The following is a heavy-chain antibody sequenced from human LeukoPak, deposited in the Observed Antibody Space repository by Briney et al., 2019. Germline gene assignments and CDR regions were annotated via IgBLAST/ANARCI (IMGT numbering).Heavy chain of an antibody. J-gene: IGHJ5*02. CDR1: GGSISGYH. CDR3: ARSSRSSAGVWFDP. V-gene: IGHV4-59*08. Sequence: KPSETLSLTCTVSGGSISGYHWSWIRLPPGKGLEWIGDIYYSGSTKYNPSLKSRVTISVDTSKSLFSLKLRSVTAADRAVYYCARSSRSSAGVWFDPWGQGTLVTVSS. CDR2: IYYSGST. D-gene: IGHD6-6*01.